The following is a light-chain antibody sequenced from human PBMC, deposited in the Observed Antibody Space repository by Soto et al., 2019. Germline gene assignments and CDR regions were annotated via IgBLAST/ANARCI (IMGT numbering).Light chain of an antibody. Sequence: EIVLTQSPGTLSLSPGERATLSCRASQSVSSSYLAWYQQKPGQAPRLLIYGASSRATGIPDRCSGSGSGTAFSLTISRLEPEDFAVYYCQQYGTSPGITFGQGTRLEIK. CDR3: QQYGTSPGIT. CDR2: GAS. CDR1: QSVSSSY. V-gene: IGKV3-20*01. J-gene: IGKJ5*01.